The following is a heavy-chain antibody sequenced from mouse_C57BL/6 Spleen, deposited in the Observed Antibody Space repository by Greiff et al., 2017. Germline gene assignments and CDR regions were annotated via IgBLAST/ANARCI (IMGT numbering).Heavy chain of an antibody. CDR2: ISSGGSYT. D-gene: IGHD4-1*01. V-gene: IGHV5-6*01. Sequence: EVMLVESGGDLVKPGGSLKLSCAASGFTFSSYGMSWVRQTPDKRLEWVATISSGGSYTYYPDSVKGRFTISRDNAKNTLYLQMSSLKSEDTAMDYCARHGDWDERDYWGQGTTLTVSS. CDR1: GFTFSSYG. CDR3: ARHGDWDERDY. J-gene: IGHJ2*01.